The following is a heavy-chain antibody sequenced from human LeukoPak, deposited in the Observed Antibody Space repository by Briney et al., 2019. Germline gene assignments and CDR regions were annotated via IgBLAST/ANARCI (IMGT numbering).Heavy chain of an antibody. D-gene: IGHD3-3*01. CDR2: ISAYNGNT. CDR3: ARVPYDFWSGYYTRQGGFFDY. CDR1: GYTFTGYY. V-gene: IGHV1-18*04. Sequence: GASVKVSCKASGYTFTGYYMHWVRQAPGQGLEWMGWISAYNGNTNYAQKLQGRVTTTTDTSTSTAYMELRSLRSDDTAVYYCARVPYDFWSGYYTRQGGFFDYWGQGTLVTVSS. J-gene: IGHJ4*02.